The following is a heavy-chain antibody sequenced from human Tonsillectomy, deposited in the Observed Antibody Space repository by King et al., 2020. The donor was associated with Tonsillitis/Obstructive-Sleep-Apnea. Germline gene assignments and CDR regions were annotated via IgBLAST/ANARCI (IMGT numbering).Heavy chain of an antibody. CDR1: GFTFSSYV. V-gene: IGHV3-33*01. CDR2: IWYDGSNK. Sequence: QLVQSGGGVVQPGRSLRLSCAASGFTFSSYVMHWVRQAPGKGLEGVAVIWYDGSNKYYADSVKGRFTISRDNSKNTLYLQMNSLRAEDTAVYYCARGGSKILEQSSLDTWGQRTLVTVSA. D-gene: IGHD3-16*01. J-gene: IGHJ4*02. CDR3: ARGGSKILEQSSLDT.